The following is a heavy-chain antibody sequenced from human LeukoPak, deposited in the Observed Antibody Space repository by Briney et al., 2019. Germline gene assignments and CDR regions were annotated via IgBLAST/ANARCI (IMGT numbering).Heavy chain of an antibody. J-gene: IGHJ4*02. CDR3: ARHVRGITIFWSGYYTEETKCQIYYFDY. Sequence: SETLSLTGTVSGGSISSYFWIWIRQPPGKGLEWIGYIYYSGRTSYNPSLKSRVTMSVDTSKNQFSLKLSSVTAADTAVFYCARHVRGITIFWSGYYTEETKCQIYYFDYWGRGTLVTVSS. CDR1: GGSISSYF. D-gene: IGHD3-3*01. CDR2: IYYSGRT. V-gene: IGHV4-59*08.